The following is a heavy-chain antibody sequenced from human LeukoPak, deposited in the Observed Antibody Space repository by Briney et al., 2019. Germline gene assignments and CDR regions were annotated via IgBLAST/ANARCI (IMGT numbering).Heavy chain of an antibody. CDR2: IRYDGSNK. CDR1: GFTFSSYG. J-gene: IGHJ4*02. D-gene: IGHD3-3*01. Sequence: GGSLRLSCAASGFTFSSYGMHWVRQAPGKGLEWVAFIRYDGSNKYYADSVKGRFTISRDNSKNTLYLQMNSLRAEDTAVYYCARDGDYDFWSGYIDYWGQGTLDTVSS. CDR3: ARDGDYDFWSGYIDY. V-gene: IGHV3-30*02.